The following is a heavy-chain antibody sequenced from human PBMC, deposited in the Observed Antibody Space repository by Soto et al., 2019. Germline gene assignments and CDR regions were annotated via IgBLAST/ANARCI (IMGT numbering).Heavy chain of an antibody. CDR1: GFTFSSYA. Sequence: QVQLVESGGGVVQPGRSLRLSCAASGFTFSSYAMHWVRQAPGKGLEWVAVISYDGSNKYYADSVKGRFTISRDNSKNTLDLQMNSLRAEDTAVYYCARERDPIAVAGRGDWFDPWGQGTLVTVSS. J-gene: IGHJ5*02. CDR2: ISYDGSNK. D-gene: IGHD6-19*01. V-gene: IGHV3-30-3*01. CDR3: ARERDPIAVAGRGDWFDP.